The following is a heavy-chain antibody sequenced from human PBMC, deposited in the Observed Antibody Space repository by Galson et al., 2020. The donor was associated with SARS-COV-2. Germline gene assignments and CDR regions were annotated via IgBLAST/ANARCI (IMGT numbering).Heavy chain of an antibody. V-gene: IGHV3-48*03. J-gene: IGHJ4*02. CDR3: ARLDAYGPGY. CDR2: ISSSGRTI. CDR1: GFTFSNYE. D-gene: IGHD2-21*01. Sequence: TGGSLRLSCAASGFTFSNYEMNWDRQAPGTGLEWVSYISSSGRTIHSADSVKGRFTISRDNAKSSQSLQMNSLRAEDTAVYYCARLDAYGPGYWGQGTLVTVSS.